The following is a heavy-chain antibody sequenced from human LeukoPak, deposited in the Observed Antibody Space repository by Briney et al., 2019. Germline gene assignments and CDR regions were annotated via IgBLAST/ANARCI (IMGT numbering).Heavy chain of an antibody. CDR3: TKRITATAPFDS. CDR2: ITGSGDFA. V-gene: IGHV3-23*01. CDR1: GFPFSTYG. Sequence: GGSLRLSCAASGFPFSTYGISWVRQAPGKGLEWVSAITGSGDFAKYADSVRGRFTISRDSSKNTVYLQMNSLTVEDTALYYCTKRITATAPFDSWGQGALVIVSS. D-gene: IGHD4-17*01. J-gene: IGHJ4*02.